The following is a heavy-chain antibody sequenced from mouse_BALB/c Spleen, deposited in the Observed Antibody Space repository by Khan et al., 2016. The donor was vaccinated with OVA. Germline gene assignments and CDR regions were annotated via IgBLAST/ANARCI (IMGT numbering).Heavy chain of an antibody. J-gene: IGHJ3*01. V-gene: IGHV1-7*01. Sequence: VELQQSGAELAKPGASVKMSCTASGYTFTTYWMHWIKQRPGQGLEWIGYINPSTGYTEYNQNFKDKATLTADESSSTAYMHLNSLTSEDSAVYDCARRGLYGIFPYWGQGTLVTVSA. CDR2: INPSTGYT. CDR1: GYTFTTYW. CDR3: ARRGLYGIFPY. D-gene: IGHD2-10*02.